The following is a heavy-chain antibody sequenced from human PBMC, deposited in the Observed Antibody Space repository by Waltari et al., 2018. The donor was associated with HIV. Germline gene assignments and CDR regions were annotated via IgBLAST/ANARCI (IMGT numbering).Heavy chain of an antibody. J-gene: IGHJ6*02. D-gene: IGHD1-1*01. V-gene: IGHV4-39*01. CDR2: LFQSGST. Sequence: QQQLQESGPGLVKPSETPSLTCHVSGASTRSSSSSSAWPRQSPGKGLAWIGSLFQSGSTYSSPSRRDRATISGDMSANRFSLKLTSVTATDTAVYFCARHCLQKGWLPQLKYYYGMDVWGQGTTVIVSS. CDR3: ARHCLQKGWLPQLKYYYGMDV. CDR1: GASTRSSSSS.